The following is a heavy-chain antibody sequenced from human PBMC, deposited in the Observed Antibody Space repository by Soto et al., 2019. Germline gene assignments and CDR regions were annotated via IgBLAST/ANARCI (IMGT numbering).Heavy chain of an antibody. CDR1: GYSFTSYW. Sequence: PGESLKISCKGSGYSFTSYWIGWVRQMPGKGLEWMGIIYPGDSDTRYSPSFQGQVTISADKSISTAYLQWSSLKASDTAMYYCARRSSSSYYYYYYGMDVWGQGTTVTGSS. CDR3: ARRSSSSYYYYYYGMDV. J-gene: IGHJ6*02. D-gene: IGHD6-6*01. V-gene: IGHV5-51*01. CDR2: IYPGDSDT.